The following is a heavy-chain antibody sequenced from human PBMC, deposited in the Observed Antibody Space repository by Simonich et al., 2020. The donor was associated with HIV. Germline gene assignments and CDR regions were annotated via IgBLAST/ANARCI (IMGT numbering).Heavy chain of an antibody. Sequence: GAELTKPGASVKVSCKASGYTFSSYGINWVRQAPGPGLEWMGWISPYNGGTNYAQKFLGRVTMTRETSISTAYMELSRLRSDDTAIYFCARTLAARTFFDYWGQGTLVTVSS. CDR2: ISPYNGGT. V-gene: IGHV1-2*02. J-gene: IGHJ4*02. CDR3: ARTLAARTFFDY. D-gene: IGHD6-6*01. CDR1: GYTFSSYG.